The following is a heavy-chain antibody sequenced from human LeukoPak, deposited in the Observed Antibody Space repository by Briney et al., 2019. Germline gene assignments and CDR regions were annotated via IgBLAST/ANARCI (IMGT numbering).Heavy chain of an antibody. Sequence: GGSLRLSCAASGFTVHSYYMSWVRQAPGKGLEWVSVIYSDGSTYYADSLKGRFTISRDNSKNTLYLQMNSLRAEDTAVYYCARDIGGGGAFDIWGHGKMVTVSS. J-gene: IGHJ3*02. V-gene: IGHV3-53*01. CDR2: IYSDGST. CDR3: ARDIGGGGAFDI. D-gene: IGHD2-15*01. CDR1: GFTVHSYY.